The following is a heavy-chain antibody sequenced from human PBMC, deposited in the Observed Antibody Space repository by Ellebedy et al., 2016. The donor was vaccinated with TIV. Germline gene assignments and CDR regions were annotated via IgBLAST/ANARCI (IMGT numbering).Heavy chain of an antibody. CDR2: VSDDAATT. D-gene: IGHD4-17*01. Sequence: GGSLRLXXAASGFSFSSYAMTWVRQAPGKGLEWVSSVSDDAATTYYADFVKGRFTISRDDSKSTLYLQMNSLRAEDTALYFCARESVDYGDYEGYYFDYWGQGTLVTVSS. J-gene: IGHJ4*02. CDR3: ARESVDYGDYEGYYFDY. V-gene: IGHV3-23*01. CDR1: GFSFSSYA.